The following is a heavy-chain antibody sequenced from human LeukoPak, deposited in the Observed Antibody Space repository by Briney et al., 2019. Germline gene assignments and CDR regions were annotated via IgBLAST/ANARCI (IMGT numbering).Heavy chain of an antibody. CDR1: GGSFSGYY. Sequence: SETLSLTCAVYGGSFSGYYWSWIRQPPRKGLEWIGEINHSGSTNYNPSLKSRVTISVDTSKNQFSLKLSSVTAADTAVYYCARKGGGYSYGYGEILRYWGQGTLVTVSS. V-gene: IGHV4-34*01. CDR3: ARKGGGYSYGYGEILRY. CDR2: INHSGST. D-gene: IGHD5-18*01. J-gene: IGHJ4*02.